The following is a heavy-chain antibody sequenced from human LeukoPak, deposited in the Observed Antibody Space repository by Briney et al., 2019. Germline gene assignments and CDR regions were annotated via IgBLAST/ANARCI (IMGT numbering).Heavy chain of an antibody. CDR1: GFTFSSYA. CDR3: ARGPSTHYYGSGNYSYFDY. V-gene: IGHV4-38-2*01. J-gene: IGHJ4*02. Sequence: GSLRLSCAASGFTFSSYAMSWVRQAPGKGLEWIGSIYHSGSTYYNPSLKSRVTISVDTPKNQFSLKLSSVTAADTAVYYCARGPSTHYYGSGNYSYFDYWGQGTLVTVSS. CDR2: IYHSGST. D-gene: IGHD3-10*01.